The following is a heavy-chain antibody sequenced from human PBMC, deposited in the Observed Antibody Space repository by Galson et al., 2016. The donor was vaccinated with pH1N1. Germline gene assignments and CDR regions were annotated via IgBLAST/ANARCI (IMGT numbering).Heavy chain of an antibody. D-gene: IGHD1-26*01. V-gene: IGHV3-11*01. J-gene: IGHJ4*02. CDR2: ISSSGNTI. CDR1: GFTFSDYY. CDR3: VGTVGRAEAH. Sequence: SLRLSCAASGFTFSDYYMSWIRQAPGKGLEWLSYISSSGNTIYYADSVKGRFTISRDNARNSLYLQMNSLRAKDTAMYYCVGTVGRAEAHWGQGTLVTVSS.